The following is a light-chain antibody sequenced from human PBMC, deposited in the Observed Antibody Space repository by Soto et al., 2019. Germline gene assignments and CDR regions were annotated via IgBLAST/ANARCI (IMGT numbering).Light chain of an antibody. CDR2: KAS. J-gene: IGKJ1*01. V-gene: IGKV1-5*03. CDR3: QDYNSYYEE. CDR1: QTISSW. Sequence: DIQMTQSPSTLSGSVGDRVTITCRASQTISSWLAWYQQKPGKAPKLPIYKASTLKSGVPSRFSGSGSGTEFTLTISSLQPDDFETYYCQDYNSYYEEFGKGTKVDI.